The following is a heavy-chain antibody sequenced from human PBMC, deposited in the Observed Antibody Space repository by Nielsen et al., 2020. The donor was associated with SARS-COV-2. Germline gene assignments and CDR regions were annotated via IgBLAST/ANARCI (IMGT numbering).Heavy chain of an antibody. CDR2: IRRDGGAR. CDR1: GFSLSNYW. D-gene: IGHD6-6*01. Sequence: GESLKISCVGSGFSLSNYWMSWVRQAPGKGLEWVANIRRDGGARFYVDSVKGRFTISRDNAKNSLYLQMYSLRAEDTAVYYCASDPSYGSSWVYYYDYWGQGTPVTVSS. CDR3: ASDPSYGSSWVYYYDY. J-gene: IGHJ4*02. V-gene: IGHV3-7*01.